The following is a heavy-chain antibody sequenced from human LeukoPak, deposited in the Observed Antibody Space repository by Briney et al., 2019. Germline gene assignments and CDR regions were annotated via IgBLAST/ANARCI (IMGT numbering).Heavy chain of an antibody. CDR1: GFTFSTHW. CDR2: IKEDESEK. J-gene: IGHJ4*02. D-gene: IGHD4-23*01. V-gene: IGHV3-7*01. Sequence: PGGSLRLSCTASGFTFSTHWMTWVRQAPGKGLEWVANIKEDESEKYYVDSVKGRFTISRDNAKNSVYLQMDSLGAEDTAMYYCARDVYGGYFDYWGQGTLATVSS. CDR3: ARDVYGGYFDY.